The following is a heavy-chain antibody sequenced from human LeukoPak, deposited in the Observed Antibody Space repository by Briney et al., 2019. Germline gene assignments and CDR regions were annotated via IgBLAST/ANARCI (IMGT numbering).Heavy chain of an antibody. CDR3: ARELEYCSSTSCYRSDYYYMDV. D-gene: IGHD2-2*02. V-gene: IGHV4-34*01. CDR2: INHSGST. CDR1: GGSFSGYY. Sequence: SETLSLTCAVYGGSFSGYYWSWIRQPPGKGLEWIGEINHSGSTNYNPSLKSRVTISVDTSKNQFSLKLSSVTAADTAVYYCARELEYCSSTSCYRSDYYYMDVWGKGTTVTVSS. J-gene: IGHJ6*03.